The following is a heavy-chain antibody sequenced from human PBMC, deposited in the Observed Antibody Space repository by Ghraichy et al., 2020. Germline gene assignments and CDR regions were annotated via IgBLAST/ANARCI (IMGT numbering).Heavy chain of an antibody. CDR3: ARDRKLAEQWLVPLDY. V-gene: IGHV3-33*01. CDR2: IWYDGSNK. CDR1: GFTFSSYG. Sequence: GGSLRLSCAASGFTFSSYGMHWVRQAPGKGLEWVAVIWYDGSNKYYADSVKGRFTISRDNSKNTLYLQMNSLRAEDTAVYYCARDRKLAEQWLVPLDYWGQGTLVTVSS. D-gene: IGHD6-19*01. J-gene: IGHJ4*02.